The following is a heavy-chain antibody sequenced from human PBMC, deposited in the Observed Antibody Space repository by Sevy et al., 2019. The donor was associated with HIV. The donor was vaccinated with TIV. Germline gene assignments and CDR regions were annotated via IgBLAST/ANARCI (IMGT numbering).Heavy chain of an antibody. Sequence: GGSLRLSCAASGFTFSGSAMHWVRQASGKGLEWVGRIRSKANSYATAYAASVKGRFTISRDDSKNTAYLKMNSLKTEETAVYYCTRQGDIVLVPAAIRGAFDIWGQGTMVTVSS. CDR3: TRQGDIVLVPAAIRGAFDI. V-gene: IGHV3-73*01. CDR2: IRSKANSYAT. CDR1: GFTFSGSA. J-gene: IGHJ3*02. D-gene: IGHD2-2*01.